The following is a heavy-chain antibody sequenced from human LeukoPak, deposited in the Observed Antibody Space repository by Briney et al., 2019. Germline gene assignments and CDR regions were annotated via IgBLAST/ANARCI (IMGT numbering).Heavy chain of an antibody. Sequence: GGTLRLSCAASGFTFSSYSMNWVRQAPGKGLEWVSSISSSSSSYIYYADSVKGRFTISRDNAKNSLYLQMNSLRAEDTAVYYCARSGRIAVAGGYYFMDVWGKGTTVTVSS. J-gene: IGHJ6*03. D-gene: IGHD6-19*01. CDR3: ARSGRIAVAGGYYFMDV. V-gene: IGHV3-21*01. CDR2: ISSSSSSYI. CDR1: GFTFSSYS.